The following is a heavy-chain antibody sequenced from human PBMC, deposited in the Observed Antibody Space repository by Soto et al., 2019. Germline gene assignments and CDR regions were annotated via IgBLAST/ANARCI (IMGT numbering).Heavy chain of an antibody. CDR3: ARPSDVGLASSFEY. CDR2: IYPFNSNT. CDR1: GYSFTNYW. J-gene: IGHJ4*02. Sequence: PGESLKISCQGSGYSFTNYWIVWVRQMPGTGLEFLGMIYPFNSNTRYSPSFEGQVTMSSYNSINTSYLQLSSLRASRTAIYFCARPSDVGLASSFEYWGQGTKVTVSX. V-gene: IGHV5-51*01.